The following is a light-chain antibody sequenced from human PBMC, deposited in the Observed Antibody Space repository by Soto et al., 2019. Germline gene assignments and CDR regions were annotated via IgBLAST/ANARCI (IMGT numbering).Light chain of an antibody. CDR1: QSISSW. Sequence: DIQMTQSPSTLSASVGDRVTITCRASQSISSWLAWYQQKPGKAPKLLIYDASSLESGVPSRFSASGSGTAFTLTISSLQPDDFATYYCQQYNSYSQTFGQGTKVEIK. CDR2: DAS. V-gene: IGKV1-5*01. CDR3: QQYNSYSQT. J-gene: IGKJ1*01.